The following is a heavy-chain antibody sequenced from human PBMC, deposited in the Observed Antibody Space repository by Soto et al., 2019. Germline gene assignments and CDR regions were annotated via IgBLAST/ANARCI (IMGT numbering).Heavy chain of an antibody. CDR3: ANQEDYDILTVYYYGMDV. CDR1: GFTFSSYA. D-gene: IGHD3-9*01. Sequence: GGSLRLSCAASGFTFSSYAMSWVRQAPGKGLEWVSAISGSGGSTYYADSVKGRFTISRDNSKNTLYLQMNSLRAEDTAVYYCANQEDYDILTVYYYGMDVWGQGTTVTVSS. V-gene: IGHV3-23*01. CDR2: ISGSGGST. J-gene: IGHJ6*02.